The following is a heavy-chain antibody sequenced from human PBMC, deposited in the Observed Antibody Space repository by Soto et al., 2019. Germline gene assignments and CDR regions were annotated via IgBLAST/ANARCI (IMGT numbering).Heavy chain of an antibody. CDR3: ARWDYGVYARFDY. J-gene: IGHJ4*02. CDR1: GYTFTSHD. CDR2: MNPNSGNT. D-gene: IGHD4-17*01. Sequence: QVQLVQSGAEVKKSGASVKVSCKASGYTFTSHDINWVRQATGQGLEWMGWMNPNSGNTGYAQKFQGRVTMTRNTSISTAYRELSSLRSEETAVYYCARWDYGVYARFDYWGQGTLVTVSS. V-gene: IGHV1-8*01.